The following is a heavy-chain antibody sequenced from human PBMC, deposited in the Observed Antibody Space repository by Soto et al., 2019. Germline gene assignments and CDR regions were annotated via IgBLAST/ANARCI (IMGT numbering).Heavy chain of an antibody. Sequence: GASVKVSCKASGYTFTSYGISWVRQAPGQGLEWMGWISAYNGNTNYAQKLQGRGTMTTDTSTSTAYMELRSLRSDDTAVYYCARVYDFWSGYLSPPDDYWGQGTLVTVSS. CDR1: GYTFTSYG. J-gene: IGHJ4*02. D-gene: IGHD3-3*01. CDR2: ISAYNGNT. V-gene: IGHV1-18*01. CDR3: ARVYDFWSGYLSPPDDY.